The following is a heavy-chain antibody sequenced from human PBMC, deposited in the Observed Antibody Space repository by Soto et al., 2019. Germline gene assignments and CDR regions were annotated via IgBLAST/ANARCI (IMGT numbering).Heavy chain of an antibody. CDR3: ARSLLGYCSGGSCYPFDY. Sequence: GGSLRLSCAASGFTFSSYWMSWVRQAPGKGLEWVANIKQDGSEKYYVDSVKGRFTISRDNAKNSLYLQMNSLRAEDTAVYYCARSLLGYCSGGSCYPFDYWGQGTLVTVSS. CDR1: GFTFSSYW. J-gene: IGHJ4*02. V-gene: IGHV3-7*01. CDR2: IKQDGSEK. D-gene: IGHD2-15*01.